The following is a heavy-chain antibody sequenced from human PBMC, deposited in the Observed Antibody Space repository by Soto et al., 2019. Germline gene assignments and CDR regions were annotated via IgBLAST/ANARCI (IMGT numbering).Heavy chain of an antibody. V-gene: IGHV3-33*01. CDR3: ARREGYYIDY. CDR2: LWDDGINK. D-gene: IGHD1-26*01. CDR1: GFTFSNFG. Sequence: GGSLRLSCAASGFTFSNFGVHWVRQAPGKGLEWVAILWDDGINKYYADSVRGRFTISRDISKSTLYLQMNSLRADDTAVYYCARREGYYIDYWGQGSLVTVSS. J-gene: IGHJ4*02.